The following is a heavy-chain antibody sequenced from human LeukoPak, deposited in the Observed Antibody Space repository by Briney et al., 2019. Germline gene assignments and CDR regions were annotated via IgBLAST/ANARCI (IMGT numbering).Heavy chain of an antibody. D-gene: IGHD5-18*01. Sequence: ASVKVSCKASGYTFTGYYMHWVRQAPGQGLEWMGWINPNSGGTNYAQKFQGWVTMTRDTSISTAYMELSRLRSDDTAVYYCARAGGRDGYRPHYSDYWGQGTLVTVSS. CDR2: INPNSGGT. CDR1: GYTFTGYY. CDR3: ARAGGRDGYRPHYSDY. J-gene: IGHJ4*02. V-gene: IGHV1-2*04.